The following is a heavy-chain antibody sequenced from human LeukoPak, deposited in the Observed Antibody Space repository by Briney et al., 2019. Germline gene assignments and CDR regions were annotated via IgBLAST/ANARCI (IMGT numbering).Heavy chain of an antibody. CDR2: ISGSGGST. Sequence: TGGSLRLSCAASGFTFSSYAMSWVRQAPGKGLEWVSAISGSGGSTYYADSVKGRFTISRDNSKNTLYLQMNSLRAEDTAVYYCAKDHPLKSIAARGLNLFHDYWGQGTLVTVSS. CDR1: GFTFSSYA. J-gene: IGHJ4*02. V-gene: IGHV3-23*01. CDR3: AKDHPLKSIAARGLNLFHDY. D-gene: IGHD6-6*01.